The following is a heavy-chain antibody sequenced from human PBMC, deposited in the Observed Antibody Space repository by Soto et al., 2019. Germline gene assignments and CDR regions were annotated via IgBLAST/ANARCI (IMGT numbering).Heavy chain of an antibody. V-gene: IGHV1-46*01. J-gene: IGHJ4*02. Sequence: ASVKVSCKASGYTLSSYYMHWVRQAPGQGLEWMGRINPSDGSTSYARKFQGRVTMTRDTSTSTVYMELSSLKSEDTAAYYCARESSGYYWFYWGQGTLVTVSS. CDR3: ARESSGYYWFY. CDR2: INPSDGST. CDR1: GYTLSSYY. D-gene: IGHD3-22*01.